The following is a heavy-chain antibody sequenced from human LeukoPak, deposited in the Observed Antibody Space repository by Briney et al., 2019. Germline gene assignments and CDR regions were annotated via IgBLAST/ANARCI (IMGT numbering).Heavy chain of an antibody. Sequence: ASVKVSCKASGYTFSSYYMHWVRQAPGQGLEWMGIINPTGGSTSYAQKFQGRVTMTRDTSTSTVYMEVSSLRSEDTAVYYRARGGLRYFDWFDYWGQGTLVTVSS. CDR2: INPTGGST. D-gene: IGHD3-9*01. CDR1: GYTFSSYY. J-gene: IGHJ4*02. CDR3: ARGGLRYFDWFDY. V-gene: IGHV1-46*01.